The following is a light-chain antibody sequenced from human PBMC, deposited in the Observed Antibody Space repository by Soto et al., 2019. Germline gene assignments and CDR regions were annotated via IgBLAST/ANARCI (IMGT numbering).Light chain of an antibody. J-gene: IGLJ3*02. Sequence: QSALTQPASVSGSPGQSITISCTGTSSDIGAYNYVSWYQQHPGKAPKLMIYDVSHRPSGVPVRFSGSKSGNTASLTISGFQAEDETEYYCSSYTGSTTPWVFGGGTKLTVL. V-gene: IGLV2-14*03. CDR3: SSYTGSTTPWV. CDR1: SSDIGAYNY. CDR2: DVS.